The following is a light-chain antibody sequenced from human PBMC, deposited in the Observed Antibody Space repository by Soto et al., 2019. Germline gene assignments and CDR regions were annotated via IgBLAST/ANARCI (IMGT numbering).Light chain of an antibody. CDR2: EGS. CDR3: CSYAGSSTLV. Sequence: QSVLTQPASVSGSPGQSITISCTGTSSDVGSYNLVSWYQQHPGKAPKLMIYEGSKRPSGVSNRFSGSKSGNTASLTISGLQAEDAADYYCCSYAGSSTLVFGGGTKATVL. CDR1: SSDVGSYNL. V-gene: IGLV2-23*01. J-gene: IGLJ3*02.